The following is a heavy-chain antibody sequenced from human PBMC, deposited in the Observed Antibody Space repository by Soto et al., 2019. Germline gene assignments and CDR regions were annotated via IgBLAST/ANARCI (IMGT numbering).Heavy chain of an antibody. D-gene: IGHD3-3*01. CDR1: GGSISSGGYS. J-gene: IGHJ3*02. Sequence: SETLSLTCAVSGGSISSGGYSWSWIRQPPGKGLEWIGYIYHSGSTYYNPSLKSRVTISVDRSKNQFSLKLSSVTAADTAVYYCARALRFLEWSPMNAFDIWGQGTMVTVSS. V-gene: IGHV4-30-2*01. CDR3: ARALRFLEWSPMNAFDI. CDR2: IYHSGST.